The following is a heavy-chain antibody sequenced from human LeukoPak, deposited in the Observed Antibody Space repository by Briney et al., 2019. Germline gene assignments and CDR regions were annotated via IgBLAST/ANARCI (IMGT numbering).Heavy chain of an antibody. CDR3: ARDGYNYASDS. Sequence: GRSLRLSCVVSGFTFSRSWMTWVPQAPGKGLEGVGNVNQDGSQKYYVDSVKGRFAISRDNAKNSLYLQMNSLRGEDTAMYYCARDGYNYASDSWGQGTLVTVSS. CDR1: GFTFSRSW. J-gene: IGHJ5*01. CDR2: VNQDGSQK. V-gene: IGHV3-7*01. D-gene: IGHD5-18*01.